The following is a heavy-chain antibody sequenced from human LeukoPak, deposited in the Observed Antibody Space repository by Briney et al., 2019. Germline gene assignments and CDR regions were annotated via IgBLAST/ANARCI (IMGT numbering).Heavy chain of an antibody. V-gene: IGHV3-11*01. CDR3: ARARGTGPGAHFDY. CDR1: GFMFSDEY. Sequence: GGSLRLSCAASGFMFSDEYMSWIRQAPGKGLEWVSYISNSGDLIAYADSVKGRFTISRDNANNSLFLQMNSLRAEDTAVYYCARARGTGPGAHFDYWGQGTLVIVSS. CDR2: ISNSGDLI. D-gene: IGHD3-10*01. J-gene: IGHJ4*02.